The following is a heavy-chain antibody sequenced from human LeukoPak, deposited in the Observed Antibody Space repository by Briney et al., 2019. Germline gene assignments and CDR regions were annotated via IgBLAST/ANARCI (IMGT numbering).Heavy chain of an antibody. J-gene: IGHJ4*02. D-gene: IGHD2-15*01. V-gene: IGHV4-34*01. Sequence: PSETLSLTCAVYGGSFSGYYWSWIRQPPGKGLEWIGEINHSGSTNYNPSLKSRVTISVDTSKNQFSLKLSSVTAADTAVYNCARGVDCSGGSCQTTYYFDYWGQGTLVTVSS. CDR1: GGSFSGYY. CDR2: INHSGST. CDR3: ARGVDCSGGSCQTTYYFDY.